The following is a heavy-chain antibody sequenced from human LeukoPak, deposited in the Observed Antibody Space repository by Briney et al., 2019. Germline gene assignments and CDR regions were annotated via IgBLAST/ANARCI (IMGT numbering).Heavy chain of an antibody. CDR1: GYTFTGYY. D-gene: IGHD3-22*01. Sequence: GASVKVSCKASGYTFTGYYMHWVRQAPGQGLEWMGWINTNTGNPTYAQGFTGRFVFSLDTSVSTAYLQISSLKAEDTAVYYCARVAGYYYDSSGYYATMNWFDPWGQGTLVTVSS. J-gene: IGHJ5*02. V-gene: IGHV7-4-1*02. CDR2: INTNTGNP. CDR3: ARVAGYYYDSSGYYATMNWFDP.